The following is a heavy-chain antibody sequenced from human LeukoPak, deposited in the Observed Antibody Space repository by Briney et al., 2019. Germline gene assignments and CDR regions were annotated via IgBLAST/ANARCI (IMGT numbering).Heavy chain of an antibody. D-gene: IGHD5-24*01. V-gene: IGHV1-2*02. CDR2: INPNSGGT. J-gene: IGHJ6*02. CDR1: GYTFTGYY. CDR3: AREGGDGYNLRGYYYYGMDV. Sequence: ASVKVSCKASGYTFTGYYMHWVRQAPGQGLEWMGWINPNSGGTNYAQKFQGRVTMTRDTSISTAYMELSRLRSDDTAVYYCAREGGDGYNLRGYYYYGMDVWGQGTTVTVSS.